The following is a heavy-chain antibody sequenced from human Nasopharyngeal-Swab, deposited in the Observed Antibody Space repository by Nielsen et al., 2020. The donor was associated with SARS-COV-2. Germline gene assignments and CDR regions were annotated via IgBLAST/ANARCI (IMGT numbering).Heavy chain of an antibody. Sequence: GGSLRLSCAASGFTFDDYAMHWVRQAPGKGLECVSGISWNSGSIGYADSVKGRFTISRDNAKNSLYLQMNSLRAEDTALYYCAKTPTNYGMDVWGQGTTVTVSS. CDR3: AKTPTNYGMDV. CDR2: ISWNSGSI. V-gene: IGHV3-9*01. CDR1: GFTFDDYA. J-gene: IGHJ6*02.